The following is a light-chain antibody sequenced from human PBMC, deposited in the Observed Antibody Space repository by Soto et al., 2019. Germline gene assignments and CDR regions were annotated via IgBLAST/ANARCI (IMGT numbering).Light chain of an antibody. CDR3: QQLNSYPPIT. Sequence: EIMMTQSPGTLSVSPGEGATLSCTASQSVNLNLAWYQQRPGQPPRLLLYGASTRATGIPVRFRGSGSGTDFTLTISRLQPEDFATYYCQQLNSYPPITFGQGTRLQIK. CDR1: QSVNLN. CDR2: GAS. J-gene: IGKJ5*01. V-gene: IGKV3-15*01.